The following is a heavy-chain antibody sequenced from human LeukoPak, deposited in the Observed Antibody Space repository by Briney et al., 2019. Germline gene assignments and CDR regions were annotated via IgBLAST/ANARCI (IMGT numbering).Heavy chain of an antibody. Sequence: ASVKVSCKASGCTFTSYDINWVRQATGQGLEWMGWMNPNSGNTGYAQKFQGRVTMTRNTSISTAYMELSSLRSEDTAVYYCAREGLRYYDSSGYYYDYWGQGTLVTVSS. CDR2: MNPNSGNT. CDR3: AREGLRYYDSSGYYYDY. CDR1: GCTFTSYD. J-gene: IGHJ4*02. V-gene: IGHV1-8*01. D-gene: IGHD3-22*01.